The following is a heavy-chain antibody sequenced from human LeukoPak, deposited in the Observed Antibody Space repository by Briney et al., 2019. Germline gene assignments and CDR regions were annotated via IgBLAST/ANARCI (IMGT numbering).Heavy chain of an antibody. J-gene: IGHJ6*03. CDR1: GFTFSSYW. CDR2: ISATRDIT. V-gene: IGHV3-48*01. Sequence: PGGSLRLSCAASGFTFSSYWMSWVRQAPGMGLEWLSYISATRDITYYADSVKGRYTISRDNAKNSLYLQMNNLRAEDTAVYYCVRGSLASGVVVYYYYYLDVWGKGTTVTVSS. D-gene: IGHD3-3*01. CDR3: VRGSLASGVVVYYYYYLDV.